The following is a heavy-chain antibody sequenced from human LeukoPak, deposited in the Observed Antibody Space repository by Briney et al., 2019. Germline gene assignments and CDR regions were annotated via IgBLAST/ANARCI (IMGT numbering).Heavy chain of an antibody. CDR3: ASLDTAHPSGVY. J-gene: IGHJ4*02. D-gene: IGHD5-18*01. CDR2: IKRGGGEK. Sequence: GGSLRLSCEASTFTFTPGWMSWVRQAPGKGLEWVAMIKRGGGEKYYVDSVKGRFTISRDNAKKSLYLQMDSLRDEDTAVYYCASLDTAHPSGVYWGQGTLVTVSS. CDR1: TFTFTPGW. V-gene: IGHV3-7*01.